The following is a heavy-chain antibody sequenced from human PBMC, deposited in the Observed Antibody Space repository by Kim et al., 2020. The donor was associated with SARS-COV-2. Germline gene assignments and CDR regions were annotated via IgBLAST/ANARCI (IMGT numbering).Heavy chain of an antibody. CDR3: ARGGGMDV. D-gene: IGHD1-26*01. CDR2: YSGSP. Sequence: YSGSPIYNPSLKSRVTISVDASKNQISLKMTSVTTADTGVYYCARGGGMDVWGQGTTVTVSS. J-gene: IGHJ6*02. V-gene: IGHV4-59*09.